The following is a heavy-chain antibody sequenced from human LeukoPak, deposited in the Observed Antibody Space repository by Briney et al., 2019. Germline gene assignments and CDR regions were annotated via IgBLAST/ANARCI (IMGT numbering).Heavy chain of an antibody. J-gene: IGHJ4*02. V-gene: IGHV3-74*01. CDR2: INEDGTGT. CDR3: SPIFYAPDY. CDR1: GFACSSSW. D-gene: IGHD5/OR15-5a*01. Sequence: GGSLRLSCAASGFACSSSWMHWVRQAPGRGLVWVSRINEDGTGTSYADSVKGRFTISRDNAKNTLYLQMNSLRVEDTAVYYCSPIFYAPDYWGQGTQVTVSS.